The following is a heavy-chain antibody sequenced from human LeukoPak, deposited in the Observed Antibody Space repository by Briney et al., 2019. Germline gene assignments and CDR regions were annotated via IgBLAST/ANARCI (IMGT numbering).Heavy chain of an antibody. CDR2: INTDGSST. J-gene: IGHJ4*02. CDR1: GFTFSTYW. CDR3: ARDWDY. Sequence: PGGSLRLSCAASGFTFSTYWMYWVRQAPGKGLVWVSRINTDGSSTNYADSVKGRFTISRDNAKNSLYLQINNLRVEDTAVYYCARDWDYWGQGTLVTVSS. V-gene: IGHV3-74*01.